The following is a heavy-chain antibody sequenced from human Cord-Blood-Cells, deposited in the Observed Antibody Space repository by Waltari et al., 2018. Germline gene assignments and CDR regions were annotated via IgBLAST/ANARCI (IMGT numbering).Heavy chain of an antibody. CDR2: IYYSGST. CDR1: GGSISSYY. CDR3: ARNRAGDWYCDL. V-gene: IGHV4-59*01. D-gene: IGHD7-27*01. J-gene: IGHJ2*01. Sequence: ESGPGLVKPSETLSLTCTVSGGSISSYYWSWIRQPPGKGLEWIGYIYYSGSTNYNPSLKSRVTISVDTSKNQFSLKLSSVTAADTAVYYCARNRAGDWYCDLWGRGTLVTVSS.